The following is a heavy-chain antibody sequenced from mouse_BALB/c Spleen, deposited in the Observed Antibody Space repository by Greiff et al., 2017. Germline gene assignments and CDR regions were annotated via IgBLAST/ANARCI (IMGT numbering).Heavy chain of an antibody. CDR3: TRRTTEDWFAY. V-gene: IGHV1-5*01. J-gene: IGHJ3*01. CDR1: GYTFTSYW. Sequence: EVKLVESGTVLARPGASVKMSCKASGYTFTSYWMHWVKQRPGQGLEWIGAIYPGNSDTSYNQKFKGKAKLTAVTSTSTAYMELSSLTNEDSAVYYCTRRTTEDWFAYWGQGTLVTVSA. D-gene: IGHD1-1*01. CDR2: IYPGNSDT.